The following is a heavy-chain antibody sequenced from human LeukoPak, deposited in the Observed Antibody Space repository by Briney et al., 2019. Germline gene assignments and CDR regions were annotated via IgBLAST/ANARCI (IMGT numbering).Heavy chain of an antibody. V-gene: IGHV3-43D*03. D-gene: IGHD6-13*01. CDR1: GFTFDDYA. J-gene: IGHJ3*02. Sequence: PGGSLRLSCAASGFTFDDYAMHWVRQAPGKGLEWVSLISWDGGSTYYADSVKGRFTISRDNSKNSLYLQMNSLRAEDTAVYYCARDSSSWSWDAFDIWGQGTMVTVSS. CDR2: ISWDGGST. CDR3: ARDSSSWSWDAFDI.